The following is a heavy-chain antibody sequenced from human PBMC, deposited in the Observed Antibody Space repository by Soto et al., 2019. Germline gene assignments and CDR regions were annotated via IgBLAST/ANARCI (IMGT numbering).Heavy chain of an antibody. CDR2: FDPEDGEP. J-gene: IGHJ5*02. V-gene: IGHV1-24*01. CDR1: GYTLPELP. D-gene: IGHD3-3*01. Sequence: ASVKVSCKVSGYTLPELPIHWVRQAPGKGLEWMGGFDPEDGEPIYAQKFQGRVTMTQDTSTDTAYMEMSSLTSEDTAVYYCAAQPTYFDFWSDYPPWFDPWGQGTLVTVSS. CDR3: AAQPTYFDFWSDYPPWFDP.